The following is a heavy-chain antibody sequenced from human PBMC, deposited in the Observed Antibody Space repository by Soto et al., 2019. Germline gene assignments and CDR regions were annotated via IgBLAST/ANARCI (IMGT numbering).Heavy chain of an antibody. Sequence: QVQLVESGAEVKKPGSSVKVSCKDSGGLFSSYAISWVRQAPGQGLEWMGGIIPVFGTTYYAEKFQGRVTITADESTNTAYMELSTLRSEDTAMYYCARGGSGYVWFNEFWGQGSLVTVSS. D-gene: IGHD3-22*01. CDR3: ARGGSGYVWFNEF. V-gene: IGHV1-69*01. J-gene: IGHJ4*02. CDR1: GGLFSSYA. CDR2: IIPVFGTT.